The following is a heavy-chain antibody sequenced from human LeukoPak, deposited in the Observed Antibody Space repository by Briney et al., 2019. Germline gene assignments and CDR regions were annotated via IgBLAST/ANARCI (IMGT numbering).Heavy chain of an antibody. Sequence: PSETLPLTCTVSGGSISSSSYYWGWIRQPPGKGLEWIGSIYYSGSTYYNPSLKSRVTISVDTSKNQFSLKLSSVTAADTAVYYCASVSVGATEIDYWGQGTLVTVSS. V-gene: IGHV4-39*01. D-gene: IGHD1-26*01. CDR2: IYYSGST. CDR3: ASVSVGATEIDY. CDR1: GGSISSSSYY. J-gene: IGHJ4*02.